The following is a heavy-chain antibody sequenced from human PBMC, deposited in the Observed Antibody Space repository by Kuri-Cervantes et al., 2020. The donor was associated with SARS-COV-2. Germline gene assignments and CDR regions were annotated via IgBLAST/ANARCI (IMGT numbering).Heavy chain of an antibody. Sequence: GGSLRLSCAASGFTFSSYWMHWVRQAPGKGLVWVSRINSDVSSASYADSVKGRFTISRDNSKNTLYLQMNSLRAEDTAVYYCAKSFLTAGSLSYWGQGTLVTVSS. CDR3: AKSFLTAGSLSY. V-gene: IGHV3-74*01. CDR1: GFTFSSYW. D-gene: IGHD6-13*01. CDR2: INSDVSSA. J-gene: IGHJ4*02.